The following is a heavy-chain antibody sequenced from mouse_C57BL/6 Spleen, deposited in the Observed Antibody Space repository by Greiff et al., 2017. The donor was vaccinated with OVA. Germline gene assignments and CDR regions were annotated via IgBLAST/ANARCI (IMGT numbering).Heavy chain of an antibody. CDR3: ARRVYYGSSFDY. V-gene: IGHV1-39*01. CDR2: INPNYGTT. Sequence: VQLQQSGPELVKPGASVKISCTASGYSFTDYNMNWVKQSNGKRLEWIGVINPNYGTTSYNQKFKGKATLTVDQSSSTAYMQLNSLTSEDSAVYYWARRVYYGSSFDYWGQGTTLTVSS. D-gene: IGHD1-1*01. J-gene: IGHJ2*01. CDR1: GYSFTDYN.